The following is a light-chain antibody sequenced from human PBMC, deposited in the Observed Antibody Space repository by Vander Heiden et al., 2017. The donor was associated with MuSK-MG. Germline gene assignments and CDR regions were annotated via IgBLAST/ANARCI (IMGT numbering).Light chain of an antibody. CDR1: QTIARY. Sequence: DIQMTQSPSSLSASVGDRVTITCRASQTIARYLNWYQQKPGKAPNLLIYAASSLQSGVPSRFSGSGSGTDFSLSISRLQPEDFATYYCQHNDGTPNTFGQGTKLEIK. CDR3: QHNDGTPNT. CDR2: AAS. V-gene: IGKV1-39*01. J-gene: IGKJ2*01.